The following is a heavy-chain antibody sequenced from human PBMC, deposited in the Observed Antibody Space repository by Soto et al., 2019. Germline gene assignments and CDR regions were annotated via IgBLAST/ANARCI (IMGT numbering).Heavy chain of an antibody. D-gene: IGHD2-21*02. Sequence: QVQLVQSGAEVKKPGASVKVSCKPSGYTLNTYYLHWVRQAPGQGLEWMGIIHPSGGGSTYAQKFLGRVTMTREPSTRTVFMELSSLRSADSAVYYCARGGHIAVVTASFDYWGQGTLVTVSS. CDR1: GYTLNTYY. J-gene: IGHJ4*02. V-gene: IGHV1-46*02. CDR2: IHPSGGGS. CDR3: ARGGHIAVVTASFDY.